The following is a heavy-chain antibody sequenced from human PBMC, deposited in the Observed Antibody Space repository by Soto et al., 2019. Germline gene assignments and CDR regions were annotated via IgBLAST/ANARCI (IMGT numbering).Heavy chain of an antibody. J-gene: IGHJ4*02. V-gene: IGHV3-21*01. Sequence: EVQLVESGGGRVKPGGSLRLSCEASGFTFSSYAMNWVRQAPGQGLEWVSSIVGSSAYIHYADSVKGRFTVARDNDKSSLFVQMDSLRAEDTAVYYWARGVEDDVWGTFPSHYWGQGILVTVSS. CDR2: IVGSSAYI. CDR3: ARGVEDDVWGTFPSHY. CDR1: GFTFSSYA. D-gene: IGHD3-16*01.